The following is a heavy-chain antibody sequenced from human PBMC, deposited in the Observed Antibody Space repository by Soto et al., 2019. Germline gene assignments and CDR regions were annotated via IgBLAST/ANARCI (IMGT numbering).Heavy chain of an antibody. J-gene: IGHJ5*02. CDR2: IYYSVST. CDR3: ARANRPITMTYLNRFDP. D-gene: IGHD3-22*01. CDR1: GGSISSYY. Sequence: SETLSLTCTVSGGSISSYYWSWIRQPPGKGLEWIGYIYYSVSTNYNPSLKSRVTISVDTSKNQFSLKLSSVTAADTAVYYCARANRPITMTYLNRFDPWGPGTLVTVSS. V-gene: IGHV4-59*12.